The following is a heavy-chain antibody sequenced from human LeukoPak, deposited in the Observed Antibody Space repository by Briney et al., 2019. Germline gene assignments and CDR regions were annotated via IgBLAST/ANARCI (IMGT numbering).Heavy chain of an antibody. CDR2: IKQDGSEK. CDR1: GFTFISYW. J-gene: IGHJ4*02. V-gene: IGHV3-7*01. CDR3: ARLGGANALDY. D-gene: IGHD1-26*01. Sequence: GGSLRLSCAASGFTFISYWMSWVRQAPGKGLEWVANIKQDGSEKYYVDSVKGRFTISRDNAKNSLYLQMNSLRAEDTAVYYCARLGGANALDYWGQGTLVTVSS.